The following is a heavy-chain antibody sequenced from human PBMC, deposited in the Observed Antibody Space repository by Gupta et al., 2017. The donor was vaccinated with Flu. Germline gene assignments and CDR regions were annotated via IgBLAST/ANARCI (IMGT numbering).Heavy chain of an antibody. D-gene: IGHD6-13*01. V-gene: IGHV3-30*18. Sequence: QAPGKGLEWVAVISYDGSNKYYADSVKGRFTISRDNSKNTLYLQMNSLRAEDTAVYYCAKDAGASSWYAVRYWGQGTLVTVSS. CDR2: ISYDGSNK. J-gene: IGHJ4*02. CDR3: AKDAGASSWYAVRY.